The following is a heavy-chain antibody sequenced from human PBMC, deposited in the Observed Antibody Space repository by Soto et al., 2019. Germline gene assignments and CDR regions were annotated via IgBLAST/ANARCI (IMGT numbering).Heavy chain of an antibody. Sequence: EVQLVESGGGLVQPGGSLRLSCAASGFTFSSHWMSWVRQAPGKGLEWVANIKHDGSETYYVDSVKGRFTISRDNAKNSLYLQMHSLRAEDTAVYYCAIDDYNWARDYWGQGTLVTVSS. CDR3: AIDDYNWARDY. CDR1: GFTFSSHW. J-gene: IGHJ4*02. CDR2: IKHDGSET. D-gene: IGHD4-4*01. V-gene: IGHV3-7*01.